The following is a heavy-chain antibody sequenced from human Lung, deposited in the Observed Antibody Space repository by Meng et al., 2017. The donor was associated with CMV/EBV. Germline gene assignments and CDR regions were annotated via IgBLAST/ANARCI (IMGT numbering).Heavy chain of an antibody. CDR2: IYYTGST. V-gene: IGHV4-31*03. CDR1: GGSIGSGGYY. Sequence: QVQLQESGPGRVRPSQTLSLPCTVAGGSIGSGGYYCSWIRQHPGKGLEWIGYIYYTGSTFYNPSLKSRVTISVDTSKNQFSLKLIPATAADTAVYYCAREAGRDGYATPKFDYWGQGTLVTVSS. J-gene: IGHJ4*02. CDR3: AREAGRDGYATPKFDY. D-gene: IGHD5-24*01.